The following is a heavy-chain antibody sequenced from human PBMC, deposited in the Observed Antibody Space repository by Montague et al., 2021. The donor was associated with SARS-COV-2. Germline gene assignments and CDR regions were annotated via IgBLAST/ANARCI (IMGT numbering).Heavy chain of an antibody. CDR2: VHYTGST. D-gene: IGHD1-1*01. Sequence: SETLSLTCEVSGGSMSGYYWTWIRQSPGKGREWIGYVHYTGSTKYNPSLKTRVSLSLDTPKNHFSLHLSSVTAADTAIYFCARAQNTCFIANCVNYFDVWGLGALVTVSS. V-gene: IGHV4-59*01. J-gene: IGHJ4*01. CDR1: GGSMSGYY. CDR3: ARAQNTCFIANCVNYFDV.